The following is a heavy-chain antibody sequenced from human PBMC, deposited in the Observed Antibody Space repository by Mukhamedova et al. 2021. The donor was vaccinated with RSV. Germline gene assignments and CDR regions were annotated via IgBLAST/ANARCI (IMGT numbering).Heavy chain of an antibody. V-gene: IGHV3-23*01. D-gene: IGHD2-8*02. Sequence: EWVSTVSSSGGGTYHADSVQGRFTISRDNSKNTLYLQMNSLRAEDTAVYYCAKDVCTGGVCYDYWGQGTLVTASP. CDR3: AKDVCTGGVCYDY. J-gene: IGHJ4*02. CDR2: VSSSGGGT.